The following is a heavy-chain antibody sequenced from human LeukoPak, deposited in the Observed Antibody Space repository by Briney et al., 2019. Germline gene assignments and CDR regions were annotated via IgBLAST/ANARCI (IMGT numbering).Heavy chain of an antibody. CDR2: IRYDGSNK. V-gene: IGHV3-30*02. D-gene: IGHD3-22*01. CDR3: ARDATYYDSSGYLDY. CDR1: GFTFSSYG. Sequence: GGSLRLSCAASGFTFSSYGMHWVRQAPGKGLDWVAFIRYDGSNKYYADSVKGRFTVSRDNSKNTLYLQMNSLRAEDTAVYYCARDATYYDSSGYLDYWGQGPWSPSPQ. J-gene: IGHJ4*02.